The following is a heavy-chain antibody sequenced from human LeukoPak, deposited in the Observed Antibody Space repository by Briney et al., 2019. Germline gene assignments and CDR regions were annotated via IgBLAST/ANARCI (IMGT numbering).Heavy chain of an antibody. D-gene: IGHD3-3*01. Sequence: SETLSLTCTVSGGSISSYCWSWVRQPPGKGLEWIGYIYTSGSTGYNPSLMSRVTMSVDTSKNQLSMELRFLTAADTAVYFCATSYDAKTAPYDLWGQGTLVTVSS. V-gene: IGHV4-4*09. CDR1: GGSISSYC. J-gene: IGHJ5*02. CDR3: ATSYDAKTAPYDL. CDR2: IYTSGST.